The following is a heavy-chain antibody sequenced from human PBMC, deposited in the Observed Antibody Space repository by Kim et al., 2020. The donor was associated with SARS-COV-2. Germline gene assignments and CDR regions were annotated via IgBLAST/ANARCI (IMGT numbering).Heavy chain of an antibody. CDR1: GGSISSYY. CDR2: IYYSGST. J-gene: IGHJ5*02. Sequence: SETLSLTCTVSGGSISSYYWRWIRQPPGKGLEWIGYIYYSGSTNYNPSLKSRVTISVDTSKNQFSLKLSSVTAADTAAYYCARGRNENWFDPWGQGTLVTVSS. CDR3: ARGRNENWFDP. V-gene: IGHV4-59*01.